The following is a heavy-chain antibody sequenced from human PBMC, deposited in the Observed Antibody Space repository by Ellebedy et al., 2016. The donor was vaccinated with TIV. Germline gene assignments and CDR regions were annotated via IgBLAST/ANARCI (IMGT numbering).Heavy chain of an antibody. CDR2: ISSSSIYI. V-gene: IGHV3-21*04. Sequence: GGSLRLXCAASGFSLSSYSFHWVRQVPGKGLEWVSSISSSSIYIYYADSVKGRFTISRDNARKSLFLEMSSLRAEDTAVYYCARGAYNSGSYDSYFDYWGQGTLVTVSS. CDR3: ARGAYNSGSYDSYFDY. CDR1: GFSLSSYS. J-gene: IGHJ4*02. D-gene: IGHD3-10*01.